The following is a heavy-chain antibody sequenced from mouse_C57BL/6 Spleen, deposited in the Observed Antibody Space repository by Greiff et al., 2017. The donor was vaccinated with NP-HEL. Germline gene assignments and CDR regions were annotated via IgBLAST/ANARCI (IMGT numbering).Heavy chain of an antibody. J-gene: IGHJ3*01. CDR3: ARGHYGSSYRFAY. CDR2: INPNNGGT. CDR1: GYTFTDYY. D-gene: IGHD1-1*01. V-gene: IGHV1-26*01. Sequence: VQLQQSGPELVKPGASVKISCKASGYTFTDYYMNWVKQSHGKSLEWIGDINPNNGGTSYHQKFKGKATLTVDKSSSTAYIGLRSLTSEDSAVYYCARGHYGSSYRFAYWGQGTLVTVSA.